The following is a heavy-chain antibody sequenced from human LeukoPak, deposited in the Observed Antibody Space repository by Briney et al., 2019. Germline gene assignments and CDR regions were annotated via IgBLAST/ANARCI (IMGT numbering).Heavy chain of an antibody. CDR3: ASKHGADYSMYFDY. CDR1: GYSISSGYY. D-gene: IGHD4/OR15-4a*01. Sequence: SSETLSLTCGVSGYSISSGYYWGWIRQPPGKGLEWIGAVYHSGSTSGSIFYNPSLKSRVTISVDTSKNQFSLRLSSVTAADTAVYYCASKHGADYSMYFDYWGQGTLVTVSS. V-gene: IGHV4-38-2*01. CDR2: VYHSGSTSGSI. J-gene: IGHJ4*02.